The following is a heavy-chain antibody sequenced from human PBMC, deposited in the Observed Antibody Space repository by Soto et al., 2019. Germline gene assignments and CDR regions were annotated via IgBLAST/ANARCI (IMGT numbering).Heavy chain of an antibody. Sequence: GGSLRLSFAASEFPLSDYSMNWVRQAPGKGLEWVSYISPKTGNTYYADSVKGRFTISRYSAKNSVFLQMNSLRDEDTAVYYCARSNYAYDYWGQGTLVTVSS. CDR3: ARSNYAYDY. CDR1: EFPLSDYS. CDR2: ISPKTGNT. J-gene: IGHJ4*02. V-gene: IGHV3-48*02. D-gene: IGHD1-7*01.